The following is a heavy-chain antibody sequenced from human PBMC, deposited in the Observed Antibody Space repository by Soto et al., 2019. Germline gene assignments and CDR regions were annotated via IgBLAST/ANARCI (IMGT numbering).Heavy chain of an antibody. V-gene: IGHV3-7*04. Sequence: GGSLRLSCVGSGFTFSSNWMTCVRQAPGKGLEWVGNIRQDGSEKNYVDSVKGRFTISRDNAKNSLYLQMNSLRAEDTAVYYSAREIVVARGASYFDYWGPGTLVTVSS. CDR2: IRQDGSEK. CDR1: GFTFSSNW. CDR3: AREIVVARGASYFDY. D-gene: IGHD2-2*01. J-gene: IGHJ4*02.